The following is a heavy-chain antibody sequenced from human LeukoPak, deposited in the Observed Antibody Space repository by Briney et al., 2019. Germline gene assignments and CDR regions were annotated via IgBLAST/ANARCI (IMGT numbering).Heavy chain of an antibody. D-gene: IGHD3-3*01. Sequence: SETLSLTCTVSGGSISSYYWSWIRQPPGKGLEWIGYIYYSGSTNYNPSLKSRVTISVDTSKNQFSLKLSSVTAADTAVYYCARDRRHYDFWSGYYFDYWGQGTLVTVS. V-gene: IGHV4-59*01. J-gene: IGHJ4*02. CDR2: IYYSGST. CDR1: GGSISSYY. CDR3: ARDRRHYDFWSGYYFDY.